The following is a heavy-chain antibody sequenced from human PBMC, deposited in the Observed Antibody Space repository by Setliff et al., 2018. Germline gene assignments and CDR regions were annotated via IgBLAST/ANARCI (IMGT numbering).Heavy chain of an antibody. J-gene: IGHJ4*02. CDR2: ISCYDGNT. CDR1: GYTFTNYG. Sequence: GASVKVSCKASGYTFTNYGIDWVRQAPGQGLEWMGWISCYDGNTRYAQNLRGRVTVTTDTSTSTAYMEMRNLRSDDTAIYYCGRVRPCGLDCSTGVGGPYHVDYWGQGTLVTVSS. CDR3: GRVRPCGLDCSTGVGGPYHVDY. V-gene: IGHV1-18*01. D-gene: IGHD2-2*02.